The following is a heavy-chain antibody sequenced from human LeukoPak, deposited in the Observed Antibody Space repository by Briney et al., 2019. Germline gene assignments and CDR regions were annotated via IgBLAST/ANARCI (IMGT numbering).Heavy chain of an antibody. Sequence: PSETLSLTCAVYGGSFSGYYWSWIRQPPGKGLEWIGEINHSGSTNYNPSLKSRVTISVDTSKNQFSLKLSSVTAADTAVYYCARVRGYCSSTSCYLVLRYFDYWGQGTLVTVSS. J-gene: IGHJ4*02. CDR2: INHSGST. D-gene: IGHD2-2*01. CDR1: GGSFSGYY. V-gene: IGHV4-34*01. CDR3: ARVRGYCSSTSCYLVLRYFDY.